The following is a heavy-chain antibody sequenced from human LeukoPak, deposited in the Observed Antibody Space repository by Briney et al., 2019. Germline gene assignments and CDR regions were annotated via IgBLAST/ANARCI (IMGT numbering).Heavy chain of an antibody. J-gene: IGHJ2*01. D-gene: IGHD1-14*01. Sequence: GRSLRLSCAASGFTFRSYGMHWVRQAPGKGLEWVAAVSSDGNKKAYADFVEGRFTISRDNSRSTLYLQMDSLRVEDTSEYYCVKDKDHVTSGWYFDLWGRGTLVTVSS. CDR3: VKDKDHVTSGWYFDL. V-gene: IGHV3-30*18. CDR1: GFTFRSYG. CDR2: VSSDGNKK.